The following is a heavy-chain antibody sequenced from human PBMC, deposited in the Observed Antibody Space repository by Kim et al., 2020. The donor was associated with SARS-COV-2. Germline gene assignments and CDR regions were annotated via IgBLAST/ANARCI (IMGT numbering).Heavy chain of an antibody. D-gene: IGHD5-12*01. CDR3: TRDSGDGYNGMDV. Sequence: PGQSREWMGWISTDCGQTRDTQRFQGRVPMTRDTSASAAYMELSRLTSEDTAVYYCTRDSGDGYNGMDVWGQGTTVTVSS. CDR2: ISTDCGQT. V-gene: IGHV1-3*04. J-gene: IGHJ6*02.